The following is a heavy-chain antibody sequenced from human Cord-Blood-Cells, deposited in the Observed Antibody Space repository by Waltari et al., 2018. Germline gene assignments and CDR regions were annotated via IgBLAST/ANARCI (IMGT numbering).Heavy chain of an antibody. J-gene: IGHJ3*02. V-gene: IGHV3-48*03. CDR3: ARITNWGFTRGDACDI. CDR2: VSSSGSTI. D-gene: IGHD7-27*01. CDR1: GFTFSSYE. Sequence: EVQLVESGGGLVQPGGSLRLSCAASGFTFSSYEMNWVRQAPGKGLEWVAYVSSSGSTIYYADSVTGRFTISRDKAKNSLYLQMNSLRAEDTAVYYCARITNWGFTRGDACDIWGQGTMVTVSS.